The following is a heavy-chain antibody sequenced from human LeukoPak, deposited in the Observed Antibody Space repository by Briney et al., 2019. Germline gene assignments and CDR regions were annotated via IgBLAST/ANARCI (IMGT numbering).Heavy chain of an antibody. CDR3: ARGIYGGNSPLVDY. CDR1: GYTFTAYY. D-gene: IGHD4-23*01. Sequence: ASVKVSCKASGYTFTAYYMHWVRQAPGQGLEWTGWINPKSGGTNYPQKFQGRVTMTRDTSISTAYMELSRLRSDDTAVYYCARGIYGGNSPLVDYWGQGTLVTVSS. V-gene: IGHV1-2*02. CDR2: INPKSGGT. J-gene: IGHJ4*02.